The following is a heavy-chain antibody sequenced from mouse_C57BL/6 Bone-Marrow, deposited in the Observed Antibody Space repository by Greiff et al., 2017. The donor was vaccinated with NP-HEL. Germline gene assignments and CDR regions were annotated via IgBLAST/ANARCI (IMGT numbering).Heavy chain of an antibody. D-gene: IGHD2-3*01. J-gene: IGHJ2*01. CDR2: IDPETGGT. CDR3: TRKWLLFYFDY. V-gene: IGHV1-15*01. Sequence: VQLQQSGAELVRPGASVTLSCKASGYTFTDYEMHWVKQTPVHGLEWIGAIDPETGGTAYNQKFKGKAILTADKSSSTAYMELRSLTSEDSAVYYCTRKWLLFYFDYWGQGTTLTVSS. CDR1: GYTFTDYE.